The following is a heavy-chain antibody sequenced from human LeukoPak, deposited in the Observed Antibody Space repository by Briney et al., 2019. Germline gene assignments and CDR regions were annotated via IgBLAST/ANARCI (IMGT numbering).Heavy chain of an antibody. D-gene: IGHD4-11*01. CDR3: ARDQDYREAGPNFDY. J-gene: IGHJ4*02. CDR1: GFTFSSYG. V-gene: IGHV3-30*03. Sequence: GGSLRLSCAASGFTFSSYGMHWVRQAPGKGLEWVAVIAYDGSNKYYGDSVKGRFTISRDNSKNTLYLQMNSLRAEDTAVYYCARDQDYREAGPNFDYWGQGTLVTVSS. CDR2: IAYDGSNK.